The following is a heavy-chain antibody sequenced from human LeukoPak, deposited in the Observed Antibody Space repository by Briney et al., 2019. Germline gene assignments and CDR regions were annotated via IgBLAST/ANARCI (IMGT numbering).Heavy chain of an antibody. CDR2: ISAYNGNT. V-gene: IGHV1-18*01. CDR3: ARVMSSGWYGVYYYMDV. J-gene: IGHJ6*03. CDR1: GYTFTSYG. D-gene: IGHD6-19*01. Sequence: GASVKVSCKASGYTFTSYGISWVRQAPGQGLEWMGWISAYNGNTNYAQKLQGRVTMTTDTSTSTAYMELRSLRSDDTAVYYCARVMSSGWYGVYYYMDVWGKGTTVTISS.